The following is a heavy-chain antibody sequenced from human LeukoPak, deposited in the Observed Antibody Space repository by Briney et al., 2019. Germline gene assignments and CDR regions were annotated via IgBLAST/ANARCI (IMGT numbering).Heavy chain of an antibody. Sequence: GGSLRLSCAASGFTVSSNYVSWVRQAPGKGLEWVSVIYSGGSTYYADSVKGRFTISRHNSKNTLYLQMNSLRAEDTAVYYCARVFRSGWYYFDYWGQGTLVTVSS. V-gene: IGHV3-53*04. D-gene: IGHD6-19*01. J-gene: IGHJ4*02. CDR1: GFTVSSNY. CDR2: IYSGGST. CDR3: ARVFRSGWYYFDY.